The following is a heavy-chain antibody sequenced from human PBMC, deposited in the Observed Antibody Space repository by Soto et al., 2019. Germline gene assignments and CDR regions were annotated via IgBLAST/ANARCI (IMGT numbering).Heavy chain of an antibody. CDR2: IYPGDSDT. D-gene: IGHD3-3*01. J-gene: IGHJ4*02. CDR3: ARGRVWSGNGTRSTQFDY. CDR1: GYXFTSYW. V-gene: IGHV5-51*01. Sequence: PVQSLXISCKGSGYXFTSYWSGWVRQMPGKGLEWMGIIYPGDSDTRYSPSFQGQVTISADKSISTAYLQWSSLKASDTAMYYCARGRVWSGNGTRSTQFDYWGQGTLVTVSS.